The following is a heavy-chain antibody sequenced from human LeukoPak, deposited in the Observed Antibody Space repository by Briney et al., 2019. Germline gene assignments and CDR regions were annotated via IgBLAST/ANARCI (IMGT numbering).Heavy chain of an antibody. D-gene: IGHD3-22*01. CDR1: GFTFGSNA. CDR3: ARSPHYYDSSGYYDV. J-gene: IGHJ4*02. Sequence: GGSLRLSCAASGFTFGSNAMSWVRQPPGKGLEWVSGTSGSGGGTSYADSVKGRFTISRDNSKNTLYLQMNSLRAEDTAVYYCARSPHYYDSSGYYDVWGQGTLVTVSS. V-gene: IGHV3-23*01. CDR2: TSGSGGGT.